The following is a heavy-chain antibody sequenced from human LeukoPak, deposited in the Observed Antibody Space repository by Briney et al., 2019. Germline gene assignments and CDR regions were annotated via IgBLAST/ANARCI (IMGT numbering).Heavy chain of an antibody. J-gene: IGHJ4*02. CDR1: GGSISSYY. V-gene: IGHV4-59*08. D-gene: IGHD3-10*01. CDR2: IYYSGST. Sequence: SETLSLTCTVSGGSISSYYWSWIRQPPGKGLEWNGYIYYSGSTNYNPSLKSRVTISVDTSKNQFSLKLSSVTAADTAVYYCARFCATMVRGAKAYFDSWGQGTLVTVSS. CDR3: ARFCATMVRGAKAYFDS.